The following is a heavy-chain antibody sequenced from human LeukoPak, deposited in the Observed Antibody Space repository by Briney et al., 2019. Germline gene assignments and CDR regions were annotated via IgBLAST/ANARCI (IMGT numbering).Heavy chain of an antibody. V-gene: IGHV4-59*01. J-gene: IGHJ3*02. CDR2: IHNSGSS. D-gene: IGHD3-22*01. CDR3: ASLGGSYESSGSSQLKAFDI. Sequence: SETLSLTCTVSGGSINKYFCSWIRQPPGKGLEWIGYIHNSGSSNYNPSLKSRATFSVDTSENQLSLRLNSVTAADTAVYYCASLGGSYESSGSSQLKAFDIWGQGTMVTVSS. CDR1: GGSINKYF.